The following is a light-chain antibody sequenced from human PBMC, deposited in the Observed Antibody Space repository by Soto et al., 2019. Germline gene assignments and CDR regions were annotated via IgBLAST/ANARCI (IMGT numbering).Light chain of an antibody. Sequence: QYVLTQPASVSGSPGQSITISCTGTSSDIGDYDYVSWYQHLPGKAPKLLIFDVTHRPSGVSDRFSGSKSGNTASLTISGVRPEDEADYYCCSYTDIALDVVFGGGTKLTVL. V-gene: IGLV2-14*01. CDR1: SSDIGDYDY. CDR3: CSYTDIALDVV. CDR2: DVT. J-gene: IGLJ2*01.